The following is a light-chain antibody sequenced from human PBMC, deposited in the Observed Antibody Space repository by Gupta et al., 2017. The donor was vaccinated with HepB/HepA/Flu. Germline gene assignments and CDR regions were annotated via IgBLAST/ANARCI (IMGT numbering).Light chain of an antibody. CDR1: SSDVASYMF. Sequence: ALXXPXPVPXXPXXPXTISXTGSSSDVASYMFLSWQKQRPGEAPKLIIHDVKPRPPGVPVRCSDSRSSNTASLTSAGLQPEDDGDYHGSLYTNRPFLFGAGTQVTVL. J-gene: IGLJ1*01. CDR2: DVK. CDR3: SLYTNRPFL. V-gene: IGLV2-11*01.